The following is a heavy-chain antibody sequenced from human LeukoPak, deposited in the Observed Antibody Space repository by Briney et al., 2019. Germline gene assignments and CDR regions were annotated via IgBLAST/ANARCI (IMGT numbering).Heavy chain of an antibody. J-gene: IGHJ4*02. CDR1: GFTFDDYA. CDR3: AKGLGGTVTGTAIDY. D-gene: IGHD1-7*01. V-gene: IGHV3-9*03. Sequence: PGGSLRLSCAASGFTFDDYAMHWVRQAPGKGLDWVSGISWNSGSIGYADSVKGRFTISRDNAKNSLYLQMNSLRAEDMALYFCAKGLGGTVTGTAIDYWGQGTLVTVSS. CDR2: ISWNSGSI.